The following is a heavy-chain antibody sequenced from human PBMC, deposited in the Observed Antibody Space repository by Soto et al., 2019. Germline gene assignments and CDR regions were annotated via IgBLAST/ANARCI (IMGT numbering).Heavy chain of an antibody. Sequence: EVQLLEYGGGLVQPGGSLRLSCAASGFTFSNYAMTWARQSPGKGLEWVSHISASGGSISYADSVKGRFTISRDNSKSTLYLQMNSLRAEDTATYYCAKGADGSGTYDCWGQGTLVTVSS. CDR1: GFTFSNYA. V-gene: IGHV3-23*01. D-gene: IGHD3-10*01. CDR3: AKGADGSGTYDC. J-gene: IGHJ4*02. CDR2: ISASGGSI.